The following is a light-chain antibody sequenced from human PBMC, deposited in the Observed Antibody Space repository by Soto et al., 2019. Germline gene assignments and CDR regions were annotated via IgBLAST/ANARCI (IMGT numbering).Light chain of an antibody. Sequence: EIVMTQSPGTLSVSPGEGATLSCRASQSVRSNLAWYQQKPGQAPRLRIFGSFTMAPGVPSGFSGSGSGTEFTLTISSLQSEDFALYYCQQYDIWTWTFGQGTKVDIK. CDR2: GSF. CDR3: QQYDIWTWT. V-gene: IGKV3-15*01. CDR1: QSVRSN. J-gene: IGKJ1*01.